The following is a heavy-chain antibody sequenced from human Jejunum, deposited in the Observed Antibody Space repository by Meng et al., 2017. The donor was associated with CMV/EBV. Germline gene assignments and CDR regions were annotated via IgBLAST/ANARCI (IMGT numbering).Heavy chain of an antibody. CDR2: INPNSGGT. J-gene: IGHJ4*02. D-gene: IGHD6-13*01. Sequence: KASGYTFTVNYMHWVRQAPGQGLEWMGWINPNSGGTTYAQKFQGRVTLTRDTSISTAYMELSRLRSDDTAVYYCARDGYSSSFDYWGQGTLVTVSS. CDR1: GYTFTVNY. V-gene: IGHV1-2*02. CDR3: ARDGYSSSFDY.